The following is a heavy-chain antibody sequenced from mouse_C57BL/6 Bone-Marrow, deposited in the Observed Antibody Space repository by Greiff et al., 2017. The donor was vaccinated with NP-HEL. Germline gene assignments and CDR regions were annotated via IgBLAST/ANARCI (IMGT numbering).Heavy chain of an antibody. Sequence: QVQLQQSGPGLVAPSQSLSITCTVSGFSLTSYAISWVRQPPGKGLEWLGVIWTGGGTNYNSALKYRLSISKDNYKRQDFLKMNSLQTDDTSRYYCARTICYCSSYWFAYWGQGTLVTVSA. CDR2: IWTGGGT. CDR3: ARTICYCSSYWFAY. V-gene: IGHV2-9-1*01. D-gene: IGHD1-1*01. CDR1: GFSLTSYA. J-gene: IGHJ3*01.